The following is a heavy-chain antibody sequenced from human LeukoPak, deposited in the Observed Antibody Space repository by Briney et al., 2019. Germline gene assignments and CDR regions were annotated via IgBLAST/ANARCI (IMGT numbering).Heavy chain of an antibody. J-gene: IGHJ6*03. CDR3: ARESRYCSGGSCYRPNYYYYMDV. V-gene: IGHV4-34*01. CDR1: GGSFSGYY. CDR2: INHSGST. Sequence: KTSETLSLTCAVYGGSFSGYYWSWIRQPPGKGLEWIGEINHSGSTNYNPSLKSRVTISVDTSKNQFSLKLSSVTAADTAVYYCARESRYCSGGSCYRPNYYYYMDVWGKGTTVTVSS. D-gene: IGHD2-15*01.